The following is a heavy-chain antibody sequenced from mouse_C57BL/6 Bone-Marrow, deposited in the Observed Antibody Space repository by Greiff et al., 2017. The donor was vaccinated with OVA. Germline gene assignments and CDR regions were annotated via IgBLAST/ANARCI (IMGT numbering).Heavy chain of an antibody. CDR1: GFTFSSYA. CDR2: ISSGGDYI. CDR3: TRDPGLRRGYAMDY. Sequence: EVKVEESGEGLVKPGGSLKLSCAASGFTFSSYAMSWVRQTPEKRLEWVAYISSGGDYIYYADTVKGRFTISRDNARNTLYLQMSSLKSEDTAMYYCTRDPGLRRGYAMDYWGQGTSVTVSS. V-gene: IGHV5-9-1*02. J-gene: IGHJ4*01. D-gene: IGHD2-4*01.